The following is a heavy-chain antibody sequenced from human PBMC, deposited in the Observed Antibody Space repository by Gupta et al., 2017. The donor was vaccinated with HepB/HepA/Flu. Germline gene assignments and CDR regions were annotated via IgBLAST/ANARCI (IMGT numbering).Heavy chain of an antibody. CDR3: ASVHGVRRGALIDY. D-gene: IGHD3-16*01. J-gene: IGHJ4*02. CDR2: VDRRGNT. Sequence: QVQLQQWGAGLLKPSETLSLTCAVYDGSFSGYYWSWIRQPPGKGLEWIGEVDRRGNTNYSPSLKSRVTISIDKSKNQFSLTLSSMTAADTAVYYCASVHGVRRGALIDYWGQGTLVTVSS. CDR1: DGSFSGYY. V-gene: IGHV4-34*01.